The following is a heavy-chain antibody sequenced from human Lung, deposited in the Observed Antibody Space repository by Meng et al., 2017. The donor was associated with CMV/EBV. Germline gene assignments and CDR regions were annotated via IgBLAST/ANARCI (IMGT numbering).Heavy chain of an antibody. J-gene: IGHJ2*01. CDR2: IIAGAGNT. V-gene: IGHV3-23*01. Sequence: SXAASGLTLSSYALTWVRQAPGKGLECISTIIAGAGNTYYADSVKGRFSISRDNSSNTLYLQMNSLRAEDTAVYYCAKSADAIGALLPYEYFDLXGRGXLVTFSS. D-gene: IGHD2-8*01. CDR1: GLTLSSYA. CDR3: AKSADAIGALLPYEYFDL.